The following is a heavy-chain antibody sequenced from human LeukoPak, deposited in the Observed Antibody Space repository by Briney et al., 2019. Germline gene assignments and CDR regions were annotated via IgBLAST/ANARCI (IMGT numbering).Heavy chain of an antibody. Sequence: SETLSLTCTVSGGSISSYYWSWIRQPPGKGLEWIGHIYYSGSTNYNPSLKSRVTISVDTSKNQFSLKLSSVTAADTAVYYCARDYYDSSGYYSLFGYWGQGTLVTVSS. D-gene: IGHD3-22*01. CDR1: GGSISSYY. V-gene: IGHV4-59*01. J-gene: IGHJ4*02. CDR2: IYYSGST. CDR3: ARDYYDSSGYYSLFGY.